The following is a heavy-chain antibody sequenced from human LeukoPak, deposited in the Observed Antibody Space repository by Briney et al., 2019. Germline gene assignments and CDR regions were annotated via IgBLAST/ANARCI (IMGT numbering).Heavy chain of an antibody. CDR3: ARLYGSGSYRYFDY. V-gene: IGHV1-3*01. Sequence: ASVKVSCKASGYTFTSYAMHWVRQAPGQRLEWMGWINAGNGNAKYSQKFQGRVTITRDRSASTAYMELSSLRSEDTAVYYCARLYGSGSYRYFDYWGQGTLVTVSS. CDR2: INAGNGNA. J-gene: IGHJ4*02. D-gene: IGHD3-10*01. CDR1: GYTFTSYA.